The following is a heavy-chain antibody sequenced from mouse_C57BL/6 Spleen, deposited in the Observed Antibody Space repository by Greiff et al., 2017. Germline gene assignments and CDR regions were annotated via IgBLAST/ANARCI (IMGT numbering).Heavy chain of an antibody. Sequence: EVKVVESGGGLVKPGGSLKLSCAASGFTFSSYAMSWVRQTPEKRLEWVATISDGGSYTYYPDNVKGRFTISRDNAKNNLYLQMSHLKSEDTAMYYCAREGSSYAWFAYWGQGTLVTVSA. J-gene: IGHJ3*01. CDR2: ISDGGSYT. CDR3: AREGSSYAWFAY. CDR1: GFTFSSYA. V-gene: IGHV5-4*01. D-gene: IGHD1-1*01.